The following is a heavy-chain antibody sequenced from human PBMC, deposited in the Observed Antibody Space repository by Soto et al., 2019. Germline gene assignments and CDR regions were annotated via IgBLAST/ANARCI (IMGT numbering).Heavy chain of an antibody. V-gene: IGHV1-3*05. J-gene: IGHJ4*02. D-gene: IGHD2-21*02. Sequence: QVQLVQSGAEEKKPGASVKVSCKASGYTFTSYAMHWERQAPGQRLEWMGWINAGNGNTKYSQKFQGRFTITRDTSASTAYMELSSLRSEDTAVYYCARSIVVVTALDYWGQGTLVTVSS. CDR3: ARSIVVVTALDY. CDR1: GYTFTSYA. CDR2: INAGNGNT.